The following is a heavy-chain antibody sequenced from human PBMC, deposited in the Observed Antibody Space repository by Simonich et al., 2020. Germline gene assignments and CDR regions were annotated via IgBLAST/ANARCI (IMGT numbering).Heavy chain of an antibody. CDR1: GYTFTGYY. J-gene: IGHJ2*01. CDR3: ARDGGNCSGGSCYWYFDL. D-gene: IGHD2-15*01. Sequence: QVQLVQSGAEVKKPGASVKVSCKASGYTFTGYYMHWVRQAPGQGLEWMGRINTNGGGKNNDIKVKGRVTRTRDTSISTAYMELSRLRSDDTAVYYCARDGGNCSGGSCYWYFDLWGRGTLVTVSS. CDR2: INTNGGGK. V-gene: IGHV1-2*06.